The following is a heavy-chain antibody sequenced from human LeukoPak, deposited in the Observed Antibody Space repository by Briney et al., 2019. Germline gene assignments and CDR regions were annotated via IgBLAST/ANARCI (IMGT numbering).Heavy chain of an antibody. D-gene: IGHD3-10*01. V-gene: IGHV3-11*05. CDR2: ISSSTSYT. J-gene: IGHJ4*02. Sequence: GGSLRLSCAVSGFTFRDTYMSWLRQAPGKGLGWVSHISSSTSYTNYADSVKGRFTISRDSAKNSLYLQMNSLRAEDTAVYYCARVRGYGSGSYRSFDYWGQGTLVTVSS. CDR3: ARVRGYGSGSYRSFDY. CDR1: GFTFRDTY.